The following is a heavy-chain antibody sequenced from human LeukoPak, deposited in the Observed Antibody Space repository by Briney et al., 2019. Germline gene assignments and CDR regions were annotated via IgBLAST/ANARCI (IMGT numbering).Heavy chain of an antibody. J-gene: IGHJ4*02. CDR2: ISGSGGST. Sequence: GGSLRLSCAASGFTFSSYAMSWVRQAPGKGLEWVSAISGSGGSTYYADSVKGRFTISRDNSKNTLYLQMNSLRAEDTAVYYCAKDPSSSSWYFGYYFDYWGQGTLVTVSS. V-gene: IGHV3-23*01. D-gene: IGHD6-13*01. CDR1: GFTFSSYA. CDR3: AKDPSSSSWYFGYYFDY.